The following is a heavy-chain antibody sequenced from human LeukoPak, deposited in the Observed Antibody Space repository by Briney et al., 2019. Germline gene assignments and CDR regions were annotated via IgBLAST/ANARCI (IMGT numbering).Heavy chain of an antibody. J-gene: IGHJ3*02. V-gene: IGHV4-38-2*02. D-gene: IGHD3-16*02. CDR3: ARDVKVKAFDI. CDR1: GYSNSSGYY. CDR2: IYHSGST. Sequence: PSETLSLTCAVSGYSNSSGYYWGWIRQPPGKGLEWIGSIYHSGSTYYNPSLKSRVTISVDTSKNQFSLKLSSVTAADTAVYYCARDVKVKAFDIWGQGTMVTVSS.